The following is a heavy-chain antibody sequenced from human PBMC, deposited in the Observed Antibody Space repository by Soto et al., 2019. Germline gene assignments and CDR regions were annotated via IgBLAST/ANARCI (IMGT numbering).Heavy chain of an antibody. CDR2: IRDGGEST. D-gene: IGHD2-15*01. J-gene: IGHJ3*02. CDR3: APHVQCSGGSCHYDAFDI. Sequence: EVQLLESGGGLVQPGESLRLSCAFSGFIFGNYMMTWVRHAPGKGLEWVSTIRDGGESTYYADSVKGRFTISRDNSKNTLYLQMDSLGVEDTAVYYCAPHVQCSGGSCHYDAFDIRGQGTMVTVSS. CDR1: GFIFGNYM. V-gene: IGHV3-23*01.